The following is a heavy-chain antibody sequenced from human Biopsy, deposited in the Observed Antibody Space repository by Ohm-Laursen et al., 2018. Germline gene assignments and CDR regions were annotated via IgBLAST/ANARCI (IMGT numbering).Heavy chain of an antibody. CDR3: ARAPPLIRGVVESWFDP. CDR1: GGYISHYY. CDR2: IYITGET. Sequence: PGTLSLTCTVSGGYISHYYWTWIRQPAGQGLEWIGRIYITGETDYNPSLKSRVTMSVDSSKKQFSLKLKSVTAADTAIYYCARAPPLIRGVVESWFDPWGQGTTVTVSS. V-gene: IGHV4-4*07. D-gene: IGHD3-10*01. J-gene: IGHJ5*01.